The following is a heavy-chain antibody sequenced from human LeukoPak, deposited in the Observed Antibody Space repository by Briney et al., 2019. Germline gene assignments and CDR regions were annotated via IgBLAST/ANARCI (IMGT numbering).Heavy chain of an antibody. Sequence: LSLSCAASGFTVSSNYMSWVRQAPGKGLEWVSVIYSGGSTYYADSVKGRFTISRDNSKNTLYLQMNSLRAEDTAVYYCARLGGDYAYWGQGTLVTVSS. CDR3: ARLGGDYAY. J-gene: IGHJ4*02. V-gene: IGHV3-53*05. D-gene: IGHD4-17*01. CDR2: IYSGGST. CDR1: GFTVSSNY.